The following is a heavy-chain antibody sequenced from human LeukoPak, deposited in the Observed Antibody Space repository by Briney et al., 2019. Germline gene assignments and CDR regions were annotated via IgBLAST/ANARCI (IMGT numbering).Heavy chain of an antibody. D-gene: IGHD4-23*01. CDR3: ARGWLAETTVVTPYNY. CDR1: GYTFTSYY. CDR2: INPSGGST. Sequence: ASVTVSCTASGYTFTSYYMHWVRQAPGQGLEWMGIINPSGGSTSYAQKFQGRVTMARDTSTSTVYMELSSLRSEDTGVYYCARGWLAETTVVTPYNYWGQGTLVTVSS. J-gene: IGHJ4*02. V-gene: IGHV1-46*01.